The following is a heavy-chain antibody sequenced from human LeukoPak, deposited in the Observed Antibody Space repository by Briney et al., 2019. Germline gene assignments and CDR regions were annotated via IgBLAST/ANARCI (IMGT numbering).Heavy chain of an antibody. V-gene: IGHV4-39*01. CDR1: GGSISSSSYY. J-gene: IGHJ4*02. CDR3: ARSSYAFWSGYYLYYFDY. D-gene: IGHD3-3*01. Sequence: SETLSLTCTVSGGSISSSSYYWGWIRQPPGKGREWIGSIYYSGSTYYNPSLKSRVTISVDTSKNQFSLKLSSVTAADTAVYYCARSSYAFWSGYYLYYFDYWGQGTLVTVSS. CDR2: IYYSGST.